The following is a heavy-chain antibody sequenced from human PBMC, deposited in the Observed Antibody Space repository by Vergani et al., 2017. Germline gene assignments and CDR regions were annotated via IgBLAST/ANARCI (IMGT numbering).Heavy chain of an antibody. Sequence: VQLVQSGAEVKKPGSSVKVSCKASGGTFSSYAISWVRQAPGQGLEWMGGIIPIFGTANYAQKFQGRVTITADESTSTACMELSSLRSEDTAVYYCARGPDQRWLQFRHPHLLPGMDVWGQGTTVTVSS. D-gene: IGHD5-24*01. CDR1: GGTFSSYA. CDR3: ARGPDQRWLQFRHPHLLPGMDV. CDR2: IIPIFGTA. V-gene: IGHV1-69*01. J-gene: IGHJ6*02.